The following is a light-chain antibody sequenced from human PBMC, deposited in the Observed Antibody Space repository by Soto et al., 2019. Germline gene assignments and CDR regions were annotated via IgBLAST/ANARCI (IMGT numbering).Light chain of an antibody. V-gene: IGKV3-20*01. CDR3: QYSGISPGT. CDR2: GSS. CDR1: QTVSTTY. Sequence: EIVLTQSPGTLSLSPGERATLSCRASQTVSTTYFNWYQQKPGQAPRLLIYGSSSRATGIPDRFSGSGSGTDFTLTISRLEPEDFAVYYCQYSGISPGTLGQGTKVDIK. J-gene: IGKJ1*01.